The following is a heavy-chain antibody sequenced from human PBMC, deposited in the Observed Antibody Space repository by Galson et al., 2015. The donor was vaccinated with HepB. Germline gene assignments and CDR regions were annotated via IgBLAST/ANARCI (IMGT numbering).Heavy chain of an antibody. J-gene: IGHJ5*02. Sequence: LTCTVSGGSISSSSYYWGWIRQPPGKGLEWIGSIYYSGSTYYNPSLKSRVTISVDTSKNQFSLKLSSVTAADTAVYYCARDRYSSSRHPGYNWFDPWGQGTQVTVSS. CDR2: IYYSGST. CDR3: ARDRYSSSRHPGYNWFDP. V-gene: IGHV4-39*07. D-gene: IGHD6-13*01. CDR1: GGSISSSSYY.